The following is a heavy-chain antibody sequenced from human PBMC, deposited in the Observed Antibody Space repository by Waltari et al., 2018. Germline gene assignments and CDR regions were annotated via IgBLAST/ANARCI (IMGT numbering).Heavy chain of an antibody. D-gene: IGHD5-18*01. CDR3: ARGGTYSFDAFDI. Sequence: EVQLLESGGGLVQPGGSLRLSCAASGFTFTSYAMSWVRQAPGKGLEWVSSISGSGAAIFYADSVKGRFTISRDNSKNTLYLQMLSLRAEDTAVYYCARGGTYSFDAFDIWGQGTMVTVSS. CDR2: ISGSGAAI. CDR1: GFTFTSYA. J-gene: IGHJ3*02. V-gene: IGHV3-23*01.